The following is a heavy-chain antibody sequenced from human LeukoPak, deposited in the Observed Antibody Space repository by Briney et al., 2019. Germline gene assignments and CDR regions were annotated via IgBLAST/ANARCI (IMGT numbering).Heavy chain of an antibody. CDR2: ISGSGSDI. CDR1: GSTFSTHE. Sequence: GGSLRLSCAASGSTFSTHEMNWVRQAPGKGLEWISYISGSGSDIYYADSVKGRFTISRDNAKNSLYLQMNSLRAEDTAVYYCPSISLELSWNPFDHWGQGTLVTVSS. V-gene: IGHV3-48*03. J-gene: IGHJ4*02. CDR3: PSISLELSWNPFDH. D-gene: IGHD1-26*01.